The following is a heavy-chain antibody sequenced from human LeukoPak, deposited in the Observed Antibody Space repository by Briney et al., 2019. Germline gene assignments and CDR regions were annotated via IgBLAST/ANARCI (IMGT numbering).Heavy chain of an antibody. J-gene: IGHJ4*02. CDR1: GGSISSYY. Sequence: SETLSLTCTVSGGSISSYYWSWIRQPPGKGLEWIGYIYYSGSTNYNPSLKSRVTISVDTSKNQFSLRLSSATAADTAVYYCARETMITYYFDYWGQGTLVTVSS. CDR3: ARETMITYYFDY. D-gene: IGHD3-16*01. V-gene: IGHV4-59*01. CDR2: IYYSGST.